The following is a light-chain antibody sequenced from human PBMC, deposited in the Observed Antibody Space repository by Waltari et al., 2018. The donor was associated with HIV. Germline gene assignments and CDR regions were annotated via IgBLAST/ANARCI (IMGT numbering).Light chain of an antibody. CDR3: QQRSTWPPVT. Sequence: EVVLTQSPATLSLSPGERATLSCTASQSVGSYLAWYQQKPGQSPRLLIYETSNRAAGIPARFSGGGSATDFTLTISSVEPEDSAVYYCQQRSTWPPVTFGGGTRVEIK. J-gene: IGKJ4*02. V-gene: IGKV3-11*01. CDR2: ETS. CDR1: QSVGSY.